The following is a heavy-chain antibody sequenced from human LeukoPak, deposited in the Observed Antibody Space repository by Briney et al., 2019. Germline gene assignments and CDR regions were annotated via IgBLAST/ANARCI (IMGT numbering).Heavy chain of an antibody. CDR2: IKQDGSEK. CDR1: GLTFSSYW. Sequence: GGSLRLSCAASGLTFSSYWMSWVRQAPGKGLEWVANIKQDGSEKYYVDSVKGRFTISRDNAKNSLYLQMNSLRAEDTAVYYCARDRTLQQLVPLGYYYYGMDVWGQGTTVTVSS. V-gene: IGHV3-7*01. CDR3: ARDRTLQQLVPLGYYYYGMDV. J-gene: IGHJ6*02. D-gene: IGHD6-13*01.